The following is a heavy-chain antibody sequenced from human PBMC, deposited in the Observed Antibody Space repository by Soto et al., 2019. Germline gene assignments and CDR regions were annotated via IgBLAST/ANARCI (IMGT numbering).Heavy chain of an antibody. CDR2: IFSNDEK. CDR3: ARIQEGYCSGGSCYSFDWFDP. Sequence: QVTLKESGPVLVKPTETLTLTCTVSGFSLSNARMGVSWIRQPPGKALEWLAHIFSNDEKSYSTSLKSRLTISTDTSKSQVVLTMTNMDPVDTATYYCARIQEGYCSGGSCYSFDWFDPWGQGTLVTVSS. D-gene: IGHD2-15*01. J-gene: IGHJ5*02. CDR1: GFSLSNARMG. V-gene: IGHV2-26*01.